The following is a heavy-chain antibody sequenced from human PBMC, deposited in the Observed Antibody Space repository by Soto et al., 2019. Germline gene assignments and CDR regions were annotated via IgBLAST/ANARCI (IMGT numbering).Heavy chain of an antibody. Sequence: SETLSLTCAVTGNSITSDGYYWSWIRKPQGKGLEWIGEINHSGSTNYNPSLKSRVTISVDTSKNQFSLKLSSVTAADTAVYYCARGQGSWQRANWFDPWGQGTLVTVS. CDR3: ARGQGSWQRANWFDP. D-gene: IGHD6-13*01. CDR1: GNSITSDGYY. J-gene: IGHJ5*02. CDR2: INHSGST. V-gene: IGHV4-34*01.